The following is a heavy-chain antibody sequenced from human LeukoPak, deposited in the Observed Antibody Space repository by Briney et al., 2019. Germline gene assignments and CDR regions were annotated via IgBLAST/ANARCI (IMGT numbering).Heavy chain of an antibody. CDR1: GGSISSSSYY. D-gene: IGHD2-15*01. CDR2: IYYSGST. V-gene: IGHV4-39*07. Sequence: SETLSLTCTVSGGSISSSSYYWGWIRQPPGKGPEWIGSIYYSGSTYYNPSLKSRVTISVDTSKNQFSLKLSSVTAADTAVYYCARECSGGSCLLDYYYMDVWGKGTTVTVSS. CDR3: ARECSGGSCLLDYYYMDV. J-gene: IGHJ6*03.